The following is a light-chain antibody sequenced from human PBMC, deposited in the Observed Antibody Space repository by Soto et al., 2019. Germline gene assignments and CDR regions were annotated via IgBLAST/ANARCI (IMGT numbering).Light chain of an antibody. CDR2: NAS. V-gene: IGKV1-5*03. Sequence: DIQLTQSPSTLSASLGDRVTITCRASQSVSSWLAWYQQKPGKAPKLLIYNASSIASGIPSRFSGSGSGTDFTLTISSLQPDDFATYYCQQYSHYPSTFGAGTKVEIK. CDR1: QSVSSW. J-gene: IGKJ4*01. CDR3: QQYSHYPST.